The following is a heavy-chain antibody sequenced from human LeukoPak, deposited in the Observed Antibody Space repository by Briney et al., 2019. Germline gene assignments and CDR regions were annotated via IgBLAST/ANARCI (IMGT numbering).Heavy chain of an antibody. Sequence: SETLSLTCTVSGGSISSSSYYWGWIRQPPGKRLEWIGSIYYSGSTYYNSSLKSRITISVDTSKNQFSLELTSVTAADTAVYYCASDRSGLSFCFWGQGTLVTVSS. V-gene: IGHV4-39*01. CDR1: GGSISSSSYY. D-gene: IGHD3-22*01. CDR2: IYYSGST. CDR3: ASDRSGLSFCF. J-gene: IGHJ4*02.